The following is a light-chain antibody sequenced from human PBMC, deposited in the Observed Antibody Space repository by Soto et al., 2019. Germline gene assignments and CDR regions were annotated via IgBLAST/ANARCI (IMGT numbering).Light chain of an antibody. CDR2: LNSDGSH. Sequence: QSVLTQSPSASASLGASVKLTCTLSSGHSSYAIAWHQQQPEKGPRYLMKLNSDGSHSKGDGIPDRFSGSSSGAERYLTTSSHHSEDEADYYCQTWGTGDWVFGGGTQLTVL. J-gene: IGLJ3*02. CDR1: SGHSSYA. CDR3: QTWGTGDWV. V-gene: IGLV4-69*01.